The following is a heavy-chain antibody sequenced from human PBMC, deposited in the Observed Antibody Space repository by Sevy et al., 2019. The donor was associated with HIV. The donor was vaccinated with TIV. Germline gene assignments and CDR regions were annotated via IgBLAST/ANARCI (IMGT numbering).Heavy chain of an antibody. CDR1: GFTFSNAW. V-gene: IGHV3-15*01. D-gene: IGHD2-8*01. J-gene: IGHJ6*02. Sequence: GGSLRLSCAASGFTFSNAWMSWVRQAPGRGLEWVGRIQSRTDGGTTDYAAPVKGRFTISRDDSKNTLYLQMNSLKTEDTAVYYCSTDPIIVLLVTDGMDVWGQVTTVTVSS. CDR2: IQSRTDGGTT. CDR3: STDPIIVLLVTDGMDV.